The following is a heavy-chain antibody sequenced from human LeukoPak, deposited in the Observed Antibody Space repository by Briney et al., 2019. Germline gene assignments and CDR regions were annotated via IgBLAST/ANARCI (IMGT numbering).Heavy chain of an antibody. J-gene: IGHJ2*01. D-gene: IGHD6-13*01. CDR3: ATSPATGNIYFDL. V-gene: IGHV3-66*01. Sequence: GGSLRLSCAASGFTVSSNYMGWVRQAPGKGLEWVSVLYSGGNTYCADSVKGRFTISRDNSKNTLYLQMNSLRAEDTAVYYCATSPATGNIYFDLWGRGTLVTVSS. CDR2: LYSGGNT. CDR1: GFTVSSNY.